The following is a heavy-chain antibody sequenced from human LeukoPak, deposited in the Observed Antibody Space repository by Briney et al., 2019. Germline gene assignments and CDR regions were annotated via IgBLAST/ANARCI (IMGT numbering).Heavy chain of an antibody. D-gene: IGHD5-12*01. CDR1: GGSISSGGYY. J-gene: IGHJ4*02. V-gene: IGHV4-31*03. Sequence: SETLSLTCTVSGGSISSGGYYWSWVRQHPGKGLEWIGYIYYSGSTYYNPSLKSRVTISVDMSKNQFSLKLSSVTAADTAVYYCARAEDGGYDQNGPLDYWGQGTLVTVSS. CDR3: ARAEDGGYDQNGPLDY. CDR2: IYYSGST.